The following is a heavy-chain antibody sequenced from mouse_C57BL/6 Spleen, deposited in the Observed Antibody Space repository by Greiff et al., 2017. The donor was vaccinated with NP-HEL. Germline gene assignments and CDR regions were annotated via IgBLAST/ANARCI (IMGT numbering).Heavy chain of an antibody. J-gene: IGHJ2*01. V-gene: IGHV1-26*01. CDR2: INPNNGGT. Sequence: VQLQQSGPELVKPGASVKISCKASGYTFTDYYMNWVKQSHGKSLEWIGDINPNNGGTSYNQKFKGKATLTVDKSSSTAYMELRSLTSEDSAVYYCARGGLPIDYWGQGTTLTVSS. D-gene: IGHD2-2*01. CDR3: ARGGLPIDY. CDR1: GYTFTDYY.